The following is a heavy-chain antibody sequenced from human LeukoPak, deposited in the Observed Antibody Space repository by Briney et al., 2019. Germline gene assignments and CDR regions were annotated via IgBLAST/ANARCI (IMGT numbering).Heavy chain of an antibody. CDR1: GFTFSSYA. D-gene: IGHD5-18*01. J-gene: IGHJ4*02. V-gene: IGHV3-7*04. Sequence: PGGSLRLSCAASGFTFSSYAMSWVRQAPGKGLEWVANIKQDGSEKYYVDSVKGRFTISRDNAKNSLYLQMNSLRAEDTAVYYCARVDGYSYGYHSDYWGQGTLVTVSS. CDR2: IKQDGSEK. CDR3: ARVDGYSYGYHSDY.